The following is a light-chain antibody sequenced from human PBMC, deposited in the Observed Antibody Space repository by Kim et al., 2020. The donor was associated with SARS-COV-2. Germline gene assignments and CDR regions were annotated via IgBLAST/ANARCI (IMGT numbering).Light chain of an antibody. J-gene: IGKJ4*01. CDR2: GAF. Sequence: PGESVTLPCRASQSVNSNLAWYQQRPGQAPRFLISGAFTRATGVPARFSGGGSGTEFTLTINSLQSEDFAIYYCQQYNDWPLTFGGGTKVDIK. V-gene: IGKV3-15*01. CDR3: QQYNDWPLT. CDR1: QSVNSN.